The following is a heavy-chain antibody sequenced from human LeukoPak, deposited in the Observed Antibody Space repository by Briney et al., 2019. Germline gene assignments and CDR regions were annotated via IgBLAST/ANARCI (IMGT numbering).Heavy chain of an antibody. CDR3: ANPLPYCSGSDCYSYAFDV. Sequence: GASVKVSCKASGYTFTSYGISWVRQAPGQGLEWMGWISAYNGNTNYAQKLQSRVTMTTDTSTSTAYMELRSLRSDDTAVYYCANPLPYCSGSDCYSYAFDVWGQGTMVTVSS. J-gene: IGHJ3*01. V-gene: IGHV1-18*01. CDR1: GYTFTSYG. D-gene: IGHD2-15*01. CDR2: ISAYNGNT.